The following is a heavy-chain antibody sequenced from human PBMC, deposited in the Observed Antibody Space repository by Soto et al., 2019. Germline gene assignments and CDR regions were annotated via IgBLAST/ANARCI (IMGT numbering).Heavy chain of an antibody. CDR3: ARDRTRDYYYGMDV. CDR1: GGSISSSNW. J-gene: IGHJ6*02. Sequence: SETLSLTCAVSGGSISSSNWWSWVRQPPGKGLEWIGEIYHSGSTNYNPSLKSRATISVDKSKNQFSLKLSSVTAADTAVYYCARDRTRDYYYGMDVWGQGTTVTVSS. CDR2: IYHSGST. V-gene: IGHV4-4*02.